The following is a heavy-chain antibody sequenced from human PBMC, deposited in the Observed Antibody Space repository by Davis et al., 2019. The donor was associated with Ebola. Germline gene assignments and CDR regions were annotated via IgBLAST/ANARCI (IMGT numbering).Heavy chain of an antibody. D-gene: IGHD3-22*01. CDR2: FYYSGNT. CDR1: CGSLSSYY. V-gene: IGHV4-59*04. CDR3: ARRNYYYENF. J-gene: IGHJ4*02. Sequence: SETLSLTCTVSCGSLSSYYWSWIRQPPGKGLEWIGSFYYSGNTYYSPSLRSRVTMSVDSSKNQFSLELSSVTAADTAIYYCARRNYYYENFWGQGILVTVSS.